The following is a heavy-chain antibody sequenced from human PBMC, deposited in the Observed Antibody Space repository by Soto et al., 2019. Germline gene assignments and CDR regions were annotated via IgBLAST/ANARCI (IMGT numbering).Heavy chain of an antibody. J-gene: IGHJ5*02. CDR3: AREDGYNYSPTSNWFDP. CDR2: IYHSGST. V-gene: IGHV4-38-2*02. D-gene: IGHD5-12*01. CDR1: GYSISIGYY. Sequence: TSETLCLTCAFSGYSISIGYYEGWIRQPPVKGLEWIGSIYHSGSTYYNPSLKSRVTISVDTSKNQFSLKLRSVTAADTAVYYCAREDGYNYSPTSNWFDPWGQGTMVTVSS.